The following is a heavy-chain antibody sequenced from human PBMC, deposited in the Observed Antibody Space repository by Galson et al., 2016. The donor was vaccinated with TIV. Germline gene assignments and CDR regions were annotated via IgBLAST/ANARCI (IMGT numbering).Heavy chain of an antibody. V-gene: IGHV2-5*05. Sequence: PALVKPTQTLTLTCSFSGFSHSTTGVGVGWIRQPPGGALEWLGVIYWDDDKRYGPSLNNRLTLTGDTSKNQVVLTMTNLDPVDTGTYFCAHIRITLIPDAFYVWGQGKVVTVSS. CDR2: IYWDDDK. CDR1: GFSHSTTGVG. CDR3: AHIRITLIPDAFYV. J-gene: IGHJ3*01. D-gene: IGHD2/OR15-2a*01.